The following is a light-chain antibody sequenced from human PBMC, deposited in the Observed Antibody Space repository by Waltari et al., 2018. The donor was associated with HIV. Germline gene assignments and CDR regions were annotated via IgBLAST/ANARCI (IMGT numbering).Light chain of an antibody. V-gene: IGLV1-44*01. CDR3: ATWDDSLNGPV. CDR1: RSNIGGNT. J-gene: IGLJ2*01. Sequence: QSVLTQPPSASGTPGQRVTIPCSGSRSNIGGNTVNWYQQVTGTAPKLLIYGNNQRSSGVPDRFSGSKSGTSASLAISGLQSEDEADYYCATWDDSLNGPVLGGGTKLTV. CDR2: GNN.